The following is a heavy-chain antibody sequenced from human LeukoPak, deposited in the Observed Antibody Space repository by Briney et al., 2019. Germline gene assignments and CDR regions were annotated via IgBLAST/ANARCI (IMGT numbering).Heavy chain of an antibody. D-gene: IGHD2-15*01. CDR3: ARDLGGPDY. Sequence: GGSLRLSCAASGFTFSTYWMHWVRQAPGKGLVWVSRIPSDGNNILYADSVKGRFTISRDNAKNTVYLQMNSLRAEDTAVYYCARDLGGPDYWGQGILVTVSS. V-gene: IGHV3-74*01. CDR2: IPSDGNNI. J-gene: IGHJ4*02. CDR1: GFTFSTYW.